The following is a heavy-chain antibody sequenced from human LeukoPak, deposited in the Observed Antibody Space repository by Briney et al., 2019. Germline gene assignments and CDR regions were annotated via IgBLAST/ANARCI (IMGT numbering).Heavy chain of an antibody. CDR3: ASGSVTSDGAFDI. CDR1: GGSFSGYY. Sequence: SETLSLTCAVYGGSFSGYYWSWIRQPPGKGLEWIGEINHSGSTNYNPSLKSRVTISVDTSKNQFSLQLNSVTPEDTAVYYCASGSVTSDGAFDIWGQGTMVTVSS. V-gene: IGHV4-34*01. D-gene: IGHD4-17*01. J-gene: IGHJ3*02. CDR2: INHSGST.